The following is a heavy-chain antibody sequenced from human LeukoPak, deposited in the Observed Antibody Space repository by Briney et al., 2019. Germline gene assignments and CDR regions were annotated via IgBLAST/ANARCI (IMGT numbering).Heavy chain of an antibody. D-gene: IGHD3-3*01. V-gene: IGHV3-43*02. CDR3: AKDGKLLGDYDFWKGYNYGMDV. Sequence: GGSLRLSCAGSGFRFHDHAMHWVRQAPGKGLEWVSLIGRDGGSTYYRDSVKGRVTISRDNSKNSLYLQMSSLRTEDTALYYCAKDGKLLGDYDFWKGYNYGMDVWGQGTTVTVSS. J-gene: IGHJ6*02. CDR2: IGRDGGST. CDR1: GFRFHDHA.